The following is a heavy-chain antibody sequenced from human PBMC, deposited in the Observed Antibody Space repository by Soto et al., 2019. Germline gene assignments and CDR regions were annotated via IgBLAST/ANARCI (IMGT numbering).Heavy chain of an antibody. CDR3: AAEYYYGGSDPRGRID. J-gene: IGHJ4*02. V-gene: IGHV1-24*01. D-gene: IGHD3-22*01. CDR2: FDPEDGET. Sequence: GASVKVSCKVSGYTLTELSMHWVRQAPGKGLEWMGGFDPEDGETIYAQKFQGRVTMTEDTSTDTAYMELSSLRSEDTAVYYCAAEYYYGGSDPRGRIDWGQGTLVTVS. CDR1: GYTLTELS.